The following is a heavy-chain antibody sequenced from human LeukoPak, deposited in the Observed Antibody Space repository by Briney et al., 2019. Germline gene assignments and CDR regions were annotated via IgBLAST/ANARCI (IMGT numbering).Heavy chain of an antibody. CDR2: IYYSGST. J-gene: IGHJ6*02. CDR1: GGSISSSDYY. Sequence: SETLSLTCTVSGGSISSSDYYWSWIRQPPGKGLEWIGYIYYSGSTYYNPSLKSRVTISVDTSKNQFSLKLSSVTAADTAVYYCARVDENKQSGGMDVWGQGTTVTVSS. CDR3: ARVDENKQSGGMDV. V-gene: IGHV4-30-4*01. D-gene: IGHD1/OR15-1a*01.